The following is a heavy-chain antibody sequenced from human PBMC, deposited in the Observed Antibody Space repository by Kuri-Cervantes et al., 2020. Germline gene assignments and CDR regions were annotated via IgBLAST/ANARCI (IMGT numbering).Heavy chain of an antibody. CDR3: ARGSADSSSSNGGPLGPTVYYFDY. D-gene: IGHD6-13*01. V-gene: IGHV4-34*01. Sequence: ESLKISCAVYGGSFSGYYWSWIRQPPGKGLEWIGEINHSGSTNYNPSLKGRVTISVDTSKNQFSLKLSSVTAADTAVYYCARGSADSSSSNGGPLGPTVYYFDYWGQGTLVTVSS. CDR1: GGSFSGYY. CDR2: INHSGST. J-gene: IGHJ4*02.